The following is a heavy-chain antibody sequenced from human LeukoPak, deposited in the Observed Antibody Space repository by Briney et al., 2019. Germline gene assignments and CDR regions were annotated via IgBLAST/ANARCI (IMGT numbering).Heavy chain of an antibody. CDR3: AKYVVSGNSGYDYPDY. J-gene: IGHJ4*02. Sequence: GGSLRLSCVASGFTFSGYAVRWVRQAPGGALEWLSAICGGGINPRYADSVKGRFTISRDNSKTTAYLQMNGLRAEDTAVYYCAKYVVSGNSGYDYPDYWGQGTLVTVSS. D-gene: IGHD5-12*01. CDR1: GFTFSGYA. V-gene: IGHV3-23*01. CDR2: ICGGGINP.